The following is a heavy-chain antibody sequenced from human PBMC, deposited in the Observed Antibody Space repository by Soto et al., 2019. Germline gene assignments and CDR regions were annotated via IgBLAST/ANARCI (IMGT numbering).Heavy chain of an antibody. J-gene: IGHJ5*02. CDR1: GFTFNKDW. CDR2: INNDGGST. Sequence: GGSLRLSCAASGFTFNKDWMHWVRQAPGKGLVWASRINNDGGSTSYADSVKGRFTISRDNAKNTLYLQMNSLRAEDTAIYYCVRVGYCSSTSCFQFDPWGQGTLVTVSS. D-gene: IGHD2-2*01. CDR3: VRVGYCSSTSCFQFDP. V-gene: IGHV3-74*01.